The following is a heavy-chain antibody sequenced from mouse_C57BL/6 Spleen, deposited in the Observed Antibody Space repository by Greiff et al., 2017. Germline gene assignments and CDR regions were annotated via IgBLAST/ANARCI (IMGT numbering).Heavy chain of an antibody. Sequence: VQLKQSGPELVKPGASVKISCKASGYTFTDYYMNWVKQSHGKSLEWIGDINPNNGGTSYNQQFKGKATLTVDKSSSTAYMELRSLTSEDSAVYYCARTGDYDYFDYWGQGTTLTVSS. CDR3: ARTGDYDYFDY. D-gene: IGHD2-4*01. V-gene: IGHV1-26*01. J-gene: IGHJ2*01. CDR1: GYTFTDYY. CDR2: INPNNGGT.